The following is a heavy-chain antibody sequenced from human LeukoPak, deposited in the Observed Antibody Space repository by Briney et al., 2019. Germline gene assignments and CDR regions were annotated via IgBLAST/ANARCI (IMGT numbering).Heavy chain of an antibody. CDR2: VGPSGDRT. V-gene: IGHV3-21*01. J-gene: IGHJ4*02. CDR3: ARAYGSGSSGTLDY. D-gene: IGHD3-10*01. Sequence: GETLRLSCAASGFIFSNYGMNWVRQAPGKGLEWVSGVGPSGDRTYYADSVKGRFTISRDNAKNSLYLQMNSLRAEDAAVYYCARAYGSGSSGTLDYWGQGTLVTVSS. CDR1: GFIFSNYG.